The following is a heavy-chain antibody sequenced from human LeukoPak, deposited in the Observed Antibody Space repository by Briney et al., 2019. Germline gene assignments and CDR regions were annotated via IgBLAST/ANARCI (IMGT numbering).Heavy chain of an antibody. CDR1: GYTFTSYG. D-gene: IGHD1-14*01. Sequence: EASVKVSCKASGYTFTSYGISWVRQAPGQGLEWMGWVHPNSGNTAYAQKFQGRVTMTRDTSITTAYMELSGLRSDDTAVYFCARGPRNDPWGQGTLVTVSS. CDR2: VHPNSGNT. V-gene: IGHV1-8*02. CDR3: ARGPRNDP. J-gene: IGHJ5*02.